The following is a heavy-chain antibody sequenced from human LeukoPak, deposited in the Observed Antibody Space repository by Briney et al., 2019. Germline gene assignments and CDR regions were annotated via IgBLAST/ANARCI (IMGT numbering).Heavy chain of an antibody. Sequence: GESLKISFKGSGYSFATSWIGWVRQMPGKGLEWMGIIYPGDSDTRYSPSFQGQVTISADKSISTAYLQWSSLKASDTAIYYCARRDGLVAPFDYWGQGTPVTVSS. D-gene: IGHD1-26*01. V-gene: IGHV5-51*01. CDR1: GYSFATSW. CDR3: ARRDGLVAPFDY. CDR2: IYPGDSDT. J-gene: IGHJ4*02.